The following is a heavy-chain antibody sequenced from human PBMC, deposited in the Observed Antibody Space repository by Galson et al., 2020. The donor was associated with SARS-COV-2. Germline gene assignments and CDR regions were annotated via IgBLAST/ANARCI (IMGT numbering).Heavy chain of an antibody. J-gene: IGHJ4*02. D-gene: IGHD3-10*01. CDR1: GFFFDTYA. Sequence: GGSLRLSCVASGFFFDTYAMQWVRQAPGKGLEWLALISYDTNKKFYADSVKDRFAVSRDNSNNTLYLHMDTLRPDDTAVYYCARSRIVAVSREIGELWGQGTLVTVSS. CDR3: ARSRIVAVSREIGEL. CDR2: ISYDTNKK. V-gene: IGHV3-30*09.